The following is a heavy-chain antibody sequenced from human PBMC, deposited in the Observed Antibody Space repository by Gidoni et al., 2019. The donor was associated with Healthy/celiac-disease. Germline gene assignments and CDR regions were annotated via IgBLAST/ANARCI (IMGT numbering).Heavy chain of an antibody. CDR2: IRSKADCGTT. V-gene: IGHV3-49*04. CDR1: GYTFGDYA. Sequence: EVQLVEYGGGLVQPGRSLRLSCQASGYTFGDYALSWVRQAPGKGLEWVGFIRSKADCGTTEYAASVKVRFTISRDDSTSIAYLQMNSLKTEDTAVYYCTRCPDYDYYDSSGYYYYFDYWGQGTLVTVSS. CDR3: TRCPDYDYYDSSGYYYYFDY. D-gene: IGHD3-22*01. J-gene: IGHJ4*02.